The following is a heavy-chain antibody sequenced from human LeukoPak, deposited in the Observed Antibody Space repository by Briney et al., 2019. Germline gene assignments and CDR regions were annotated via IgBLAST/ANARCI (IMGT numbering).Heavy chain of an antibody. J-gene: IGHJ6*03. CDR1: GYTFTSYD. D-gene: IGHD4-17*01. CDR3: ALTTVTRYYYYMDV. Sequence: ASVKVSCKASGYTFTSYDINWVQQATGQGLEWMGWMNPNSGNTGYAQKFQGRVTMTRNTSISTAYMELSSLRSEDTAVYYCALTTVTRYYYYMDVWGKGTTVTISS. CDR2: MNPNSGNT. V-gene: IGHV1-8*01.